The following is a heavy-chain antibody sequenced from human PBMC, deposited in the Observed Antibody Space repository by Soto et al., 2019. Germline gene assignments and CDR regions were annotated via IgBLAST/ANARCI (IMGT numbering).Heavy chain of an antibody. Sequence: QVQLEQSRAAVKKPGSSVKVSCKASVGIFKTDAVARVRQAPGQGVEWVGGLTPLYGTANYAQKLQGRVTITAEESTGAAYREVSSRRAEETDVYYCVRDLALGYRSGGDGFEVGGLGTMVTVSS. CDR1: VGIFKTDA. CDR3: VRDLALGYRSGGDGFEV. J-gene: IGHJ3*01. CDR2: LTPLYGTA. V-gene: IGHV1-69*01. D-gene: IGHD4-4*01.